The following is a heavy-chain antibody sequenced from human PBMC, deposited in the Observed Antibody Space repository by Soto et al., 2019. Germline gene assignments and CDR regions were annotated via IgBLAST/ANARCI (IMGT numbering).Heavy chain of an antibody. V-gene: IGHV1-69*12. CDR3: ASPYEGVRSHPIYGMDV. Sequence: QVQLVQSGAEVKKPGSSVKVSCKASGGTFSSYAISWVRQAPGQGLEWMGGIIPIFGTANYAQKFQGRVTITAXXPXSXXDMELSSLSSEDTAVYYCASPYEGVRSHPIYGMDVWGQGTTVTVSS. CDR2: IIPIFGTA. D-gene: IGHD3-10*01. CDR1: GGTFSSYA. J-gene: IGHJ6*02.